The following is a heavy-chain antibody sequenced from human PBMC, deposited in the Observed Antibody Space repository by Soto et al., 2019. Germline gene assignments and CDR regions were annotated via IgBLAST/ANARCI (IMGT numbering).Heavy chain of an antibody. CDR2: LSSSSSDI. J-gene: IGHJ5*02. V-gene: IGHV3-21*04. Sequence: LSAARCVCTYNRGRVASVQQAPGKGLEWVSYLSSSSSDIYYVDSVKGRFTISRDNAKNTLYLQMNSLRSEDTALYFCTTYQGDYSLDLWGQGTLVTVSS. CDR3: TTYQGDYSLDL. D-gene: IGHD4-17*01. CDR1: VCTYNRGR.